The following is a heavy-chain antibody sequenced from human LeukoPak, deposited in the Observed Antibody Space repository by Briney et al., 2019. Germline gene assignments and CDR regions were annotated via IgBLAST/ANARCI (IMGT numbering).Heavy chain of an antibody. V-gene: IGHV3-33*01. CDR3: VRDGDVATTGLWY. CDR2: VWSDGRNK. D-gene: IGHD1-26*01. J-gene: IGHJ4*02. Sequence: GGSLRLSCAASGFTFSTYGMHWVRQAPGKGLEWVALVWSDGRNKYYADSVEGRFTISRDNSRNTLYLQMNSLRAEDTAVYYCVRDGDVATTGLWYWGQGTLVTVSS. CDR1: GFTFSTYG.